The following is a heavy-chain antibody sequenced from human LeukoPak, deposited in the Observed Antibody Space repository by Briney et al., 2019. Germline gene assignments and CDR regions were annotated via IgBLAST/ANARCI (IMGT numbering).Heavy chain of an antibody. D-gene: IGHD2/OR15-2a*01. V-gene: IGHV3-7*05. Sequence: GGSLRLSCAASGFSFSSYWMSWVRQAPGKGLEWVANIKQDGTDKYYVDSVKGRFTISRDDAKTSLYLQMNSLRAEDTAVYYCARETFMDVWGQGTTVTVSS. CDR3: ARETFMDV. J-gene: IGHJ6*02. CDR2: IKQDGTDK. CDR1: GFSFSSYW.